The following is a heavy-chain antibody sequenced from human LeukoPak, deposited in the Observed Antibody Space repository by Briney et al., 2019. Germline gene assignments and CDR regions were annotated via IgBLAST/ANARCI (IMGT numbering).Heavy chain of an antibody. V-gene: IGHV4-34*01. Sequence: PSETLSLTCAVYGGSFSGYYWSWIRQPPGKGLEWIGEINHSGSTNYNPSLKSRVTISVDTSKNQFSLKLSSVTAADTAVYYCARANLYYYDSSGYYSVAEYFQHWGQGTLVTVSS. CDR2: INHSGST. CDR1: GGSFSGYY. CDR3: ARANLYYYDSSGYYSVAEYFQH. J-gene: IGHJ1*01. D-gene: IGHD3-22*01.